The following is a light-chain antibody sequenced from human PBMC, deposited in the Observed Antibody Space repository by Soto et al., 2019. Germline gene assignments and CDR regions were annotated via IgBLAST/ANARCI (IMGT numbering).Light chain of an antibody. CDR2: DVT. CDR3: SSYTSTSILV. J-gene: IGLJ2*01. Sequence: QSALTQPASVSGSPGQSITISCTGTSSDVGGYNYVSWYQQHPGKAPKLMIYDVTNRPSGVSNRFSGSKFGNTASLTISGLQAEDEADYYCSSYTSTSILVFGRGTKLTVL. V-gene: IGLV2-14*01. CDR1: SSDVGGYNY.